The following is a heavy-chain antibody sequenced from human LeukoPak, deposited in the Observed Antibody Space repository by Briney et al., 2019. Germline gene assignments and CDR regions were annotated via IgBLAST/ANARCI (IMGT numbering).Heavy chain of an antibody. J-gene: IGHJ5*02. V-gene: IGHV4-59*01. CDR2: IYYSGST. Sequence: SETLSLTCTVSGGSISSYYWSWIRQPPGKGLEWIGYIYYSGSTNYNPSLKSRVTISVDTSKNQFSLKLSSVTAADTAVYYCARVGGYCSSTSCYGGIEPWGQGTLVSVSS. CDR1: GGSISSYY. D-gene: IGHD2-2*01. CDR3: ARVGGYCSSTSCYGGIEP.